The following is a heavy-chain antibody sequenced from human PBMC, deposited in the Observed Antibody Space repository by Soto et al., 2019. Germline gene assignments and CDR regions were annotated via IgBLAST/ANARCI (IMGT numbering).Heavy chain of an antibody. CDR3: VRGGSNYAS. CDR2: IKPDESEK. V-gene: IGHV3-7*01. D-gene: IGHD4-4*01. Sequence: EVQLVESGGGLVQPGGSLRLSCTASGFTFSDSWMTWVRQAPGKGLEWVARIKPDESEKKDADFVKGPFSISRDNAKNSMYLQTDSLSGEDTAVYYCVRGGSNYASWGQGTLVTVSS. CDR1: GFTFSDSW. J-gene: IGHJ5*02.